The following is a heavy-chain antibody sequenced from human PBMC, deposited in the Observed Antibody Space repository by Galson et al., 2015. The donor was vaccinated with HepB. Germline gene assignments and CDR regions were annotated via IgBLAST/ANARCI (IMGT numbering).Heavy chain of an antibody. CDR3: AHKTGTSGEIFDY. CDR2: IYWDDDK. J-gene: IGHJ4*02. D-gene: IGHD5-24*01. V-gene: IGHV2-5*02. CDR1: GFSLSTSEVG. Sequence: PALVKPTQTLTPTCTFSGFSLSTSEVGVGWIRQPPGKALEWLALIYWDDDKRYSASLKSRLTITKDTSKNQVVLTVTNMDPVDTATYYCAHKTGTSGEIFDYWGQGTLVTVSS.